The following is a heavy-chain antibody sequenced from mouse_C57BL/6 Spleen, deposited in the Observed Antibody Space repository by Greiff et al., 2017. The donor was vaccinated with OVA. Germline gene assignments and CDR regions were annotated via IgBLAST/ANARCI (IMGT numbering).Heavy chain of an antibody. V-gene: IGHV1-26*01. Sequence: EVQLQQSGPELVKPGASVKISCKASGYTFTDYYMNWVKQSHGKSLEWIGDINPNNGGTSYNQKFKGKATLTVDKSSSTAYMELRSLTSEDSAVYYCARGEVYYYGSSYLYYAMDYWGQGTSVTVSS. J-gene: IGHJ4*01. CDR1: GYTFTDYY. D-gene: IGHD1-1*01. CDR3: ARGEVYYYGSSYLYYAMDY. CDR2: INPNNGGT.